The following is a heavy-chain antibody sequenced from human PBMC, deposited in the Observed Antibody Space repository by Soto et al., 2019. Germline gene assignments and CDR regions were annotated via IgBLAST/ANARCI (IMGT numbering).Heavy chain of an antibody. Sequence: QVQLVQSGGEVKKPGASVKVSCKASGYSFTSFGVNWVRQAPGQGLEWMGWVNAYNGNTNYAQKFQGRVTLTAATSTSTAYMEVRSIRSGDTAVYYCATGVAGIAAHVIWGQGTLVTVSS. J-gene: IGHJ4*02. CDR2: VNAYNGNT. CDR3: ATGVAGIAAHVI. V-gene: IGHV1-18*01. D-gene: IGHD6-13*01. CDR1: GYSFTSFG.